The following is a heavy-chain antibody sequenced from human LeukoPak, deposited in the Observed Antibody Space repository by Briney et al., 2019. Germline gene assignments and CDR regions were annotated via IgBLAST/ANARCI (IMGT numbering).Heavy chain of an antibody. Sequence: EASVKVSCKASGYTFTSYYMHWVRQAPGQGLEWMGIINPSGGSTSYAQKFQGRVTMTRDTSTSTVYMELSSLRSEDTAVYYCARRGGYCSTTSCYYDYWGQGSLLTVPS. J-gene: IGHJ4*02. CDR1: GYTFTSYY. CDR3: ARRGGYCSTTSCYYDY. CDR2: INPSGGST. D-gene: IGHD2-2*03. V-gene: IGHV1-46*01.